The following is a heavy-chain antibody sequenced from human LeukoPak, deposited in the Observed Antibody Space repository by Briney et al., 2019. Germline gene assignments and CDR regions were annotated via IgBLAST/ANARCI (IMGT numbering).Heavy chain of an antibody. CDR2: IISSSYM. V-gene: IGHV3-21*04. Sequence: GGSLRLSCAASGFISSSYWMSWVRQAPGKGLEWVSSIISSSYMYYADSVKGRFTISRDNAKNSLCLHMNSLRPEDTAFYYCAKDWGMGTTPPTFDYWGQGTLVTVSS. J-gene: IGHJ4*02. D-gene: IGHD1-7*01. CDR3: AKDWGMGTTPPTFDY. CDR1: GFISSSYW.